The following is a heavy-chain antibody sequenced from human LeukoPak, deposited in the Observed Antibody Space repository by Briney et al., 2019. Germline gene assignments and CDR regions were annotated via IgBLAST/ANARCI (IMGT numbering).Heavy chain of an antibody. CDR2: ISWNSGSI. CDR3: TKALTDSSSSYFDN. V-gene: IGHV3-9*03. Sequence: GGSLRLSCAASGFTFDDCAMHWVRQPPGKGLEWVSGISWNSGSIGYADSVKGRFTISRDNAKNSLYLQMNSLRAEDMALYYCTKALTDSSSSYFDNWGQGTLVTVSS. J-gene: IGHJ4*02. D-gene: IGHD6-6*01. CDR1: GFTFDDCA.